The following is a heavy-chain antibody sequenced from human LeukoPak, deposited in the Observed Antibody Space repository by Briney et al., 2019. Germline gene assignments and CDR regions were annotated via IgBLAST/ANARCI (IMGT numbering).Heavy chain of an antibody. CDR1: GGSISSYY. CDR2: IYYSGST. D-gene: IGHD3-10*01. CDR3: ARDIGTYYYGSGPFDY. J-gene: IGHJ4*02. V-gene: IGHV4-59*01. Sequence: SETLSLTCTVSGGSISSYYWSWIRQPPGKGLEWIGYIYYSGSTNYNPSFKSRVTISVDTSKNQFSLKLSSVTAADTAVYYCARDIGTYYYGSGPFDYWGQGTLVTVSS.